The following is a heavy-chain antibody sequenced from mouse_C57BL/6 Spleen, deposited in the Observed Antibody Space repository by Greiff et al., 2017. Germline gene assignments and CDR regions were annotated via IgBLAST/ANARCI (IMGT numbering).Heavy chain of an antibody. Sequence: QVQLQQSGAELVKPGASVKISCKASGYAFSSYWMIWVKQRPGKGLEWIGQIYPGDGDTNYNGKFKGKATLTADKSSSTAYMQLSSLTSWDSAVYFCARSGYYYVYFDYWGQGTTLTVSS. CDR2: IYPGDGDT. CDR3: ARSGYYYVYFDY. J-gene: IGHJ2*01. D-gene: IGHD1-1*01. V-gene: IGHV1-80*01. CDR1: GYAFSSYW.